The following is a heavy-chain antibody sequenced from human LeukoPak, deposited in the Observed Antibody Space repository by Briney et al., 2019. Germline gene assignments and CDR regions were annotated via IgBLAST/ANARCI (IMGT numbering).Heavy chain of an antibody. CDR2: IYYSGST. CDR1: GGSISSSSYY. D-gene: IGHD3-22*01. CDR3: ARQYYYDTAWFDP. Sequence: PSETPSLTCTVSGGSISSSSYYWGWIRQPPGKGLEWIGSIYYSGSTYYNPSLKSRVTISVDTSKNQFSLKLSSVTAADTAVYYCARQYYYDTAWFDPWGQGTLVTVSS. J-gene: IGHJ5*02. V-gene: IGHV4-39*07.